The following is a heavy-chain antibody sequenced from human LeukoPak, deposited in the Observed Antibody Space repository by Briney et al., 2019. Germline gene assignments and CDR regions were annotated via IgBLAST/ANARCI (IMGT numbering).Heavy chain of an antibody. D-gene: IGHD6-19*01. Sequence: ASGTLSLTCTVSGGSISSGDYYWSWIHQPPGKGLEWIGYIYYSGSTYYNPSLKSRVTISVDTSKNQFSLKLSSVTAADTAVYYCVRDSGWHSDYWGQGTLVTVSS. CDR3: VRDSGWHSDY. J-gene: IGHJ4*02. CDR2: IYYSGST. CDR1: GGSISSGDYY. V-gene: IGHV4-30-4*01.